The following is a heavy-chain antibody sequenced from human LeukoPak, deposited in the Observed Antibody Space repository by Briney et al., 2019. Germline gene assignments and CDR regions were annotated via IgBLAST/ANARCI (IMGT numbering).Heavy chain of an antibody. V-gene: IGHV1-18*01. CDR2: ISAYNGNT. Sequence: ASVKVSCKASGYTFTSYGISWVRQAPGQGLEWMGWISAYNGNTNYAQKLQGRVTMTTDTSTSTAYMELRSLRSDDTAVYYCARGIVVVPAAIYYYYGMDVWGQGTTVTVSS. CDR1: GYTFTSYG. D-gene: IGHD2-2*02. J-gene: IGHJ6*02. CDR3: ARGIVVVPAAIYYYYGMDV.